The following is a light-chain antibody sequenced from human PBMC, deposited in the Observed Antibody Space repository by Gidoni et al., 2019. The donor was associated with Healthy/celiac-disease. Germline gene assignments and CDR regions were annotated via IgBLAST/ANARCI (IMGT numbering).Light chain of an antibody. CDR2: GAS. V-gene: IGKV3-15*01. J-gene: IGKJ4*01. CDR1: QSVSSY. CDR3: QQYDNWPPLT. Sequence: EIEMTQSPATLSASPGERATLSCRASQSVSSYLDWYQQKPGQAPRLLIYGASTRATGIPARFSGSGSGTEFTLTISSLQSEDFAVYYCQQYDNWPPLTFXGXTKVEIK.